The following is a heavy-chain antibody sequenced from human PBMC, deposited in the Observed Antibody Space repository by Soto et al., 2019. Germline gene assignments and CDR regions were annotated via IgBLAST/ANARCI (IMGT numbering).Heavy chain of an antibody. D-gene: IGHD2-2*01. J-gene: IGHJ3*02. V-gene: IGHV3-23*01. CDR3: AKVRPLRDCTSTSCLGAFDI. CDR2: ITASADTT. Sequence: EEQLLESGGGLVRPGGSLRLSCAVSAFTFRSYAMSWVRQAPGKGLEWVSAITASADTTYYADSVKGRFTISRDNSKNTLYLRMNSLRAEDTAVYYCAKVRPLRDCTSTSCLGAFDIWGQGTMVTVS. CDR1: AFTFRSYA.